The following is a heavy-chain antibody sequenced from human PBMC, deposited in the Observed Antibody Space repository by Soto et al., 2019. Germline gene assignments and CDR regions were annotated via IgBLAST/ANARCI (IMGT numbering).Heavy chain of an antibody. CDR2: ISAYNGNT. J-gene: IGHJ6*02. V-gene: IGHV1-18*01. Sequence: ASVKVSCKASGYTFTSYGISWVRQAPGQGLEWMGWISAYNGNTNYAQKLQGRVTMTTDTSTSTAYMELRSLRSDDTDVYYCARDRIAAARSASYGMDVWGQGTTVTVSS. CDR1: GYTFTSYG. D-gene: IGHD6-13*01. CDR3: ARDRIAAARSASYGMDV.